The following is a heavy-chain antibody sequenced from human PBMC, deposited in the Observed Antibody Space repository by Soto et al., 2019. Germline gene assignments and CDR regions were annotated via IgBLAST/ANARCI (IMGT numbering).Heavy chain of an antibody. CDR2: IYYSGST. CDR1: GGSISSYY. Sequence: LETLSLTCSVSGGSISSYYWSWILQPPGKGLEWIGYIYYSGSTNYNPSLKSRVTISVDTSKNQFSLKLSSVTAADTAVYYCARVGCSSTSCYARPAYYYYMDVWGKGTTVTVSS. V-gene: IGHV4-59*01. J-gene: IGHJ6*03. CDR3: ARVGCSSTSCYARPAYYYYMDV. D-gene: IGHD2-2*01.